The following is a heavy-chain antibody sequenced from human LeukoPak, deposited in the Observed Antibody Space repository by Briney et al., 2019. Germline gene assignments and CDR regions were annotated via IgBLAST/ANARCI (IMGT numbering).Heavy chain of an antibody. CDR1: GYTFSGYY. Sequence: GASVKVSCKASGYTFSGYYVHWVRQVPGQGLEWMGWINPDNGNTNYAQKLQGRVTMTTDTSTSTAYMELRSLRSDDTAVYYCARVGAPYYYDSSGYYYFDYWGQGTLVTVSS. V-gene: IGHV1-18*04. CDR2: INPDNGNT. D-gene: IGHD3-22*01. CDR3: ARVGAPYYYDSSGYYYFDY. J-gene: IGHJ4*02.